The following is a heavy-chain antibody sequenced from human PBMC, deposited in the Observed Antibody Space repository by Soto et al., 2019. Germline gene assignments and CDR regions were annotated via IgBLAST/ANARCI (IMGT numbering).Heavy chain of an antibody. V-gene: IGHV1-2*02. D-gene: IGHD6-19*01. J-gene: IGHJ4*02. Sequence: GASVKVSCKASGDTFTANYIHWVRQAPGQGFEWMGWINPKSGGTKYPQKFQGRVTMTRDTSLSTVYMTLTRLTSDDTAVYYCAKDLATGCASAYFGYRHQGPLVTASS. CDR2: INPKSGGT. CDR1: GDTFTANY. CDR3: AKDLATGCASAYFGY.